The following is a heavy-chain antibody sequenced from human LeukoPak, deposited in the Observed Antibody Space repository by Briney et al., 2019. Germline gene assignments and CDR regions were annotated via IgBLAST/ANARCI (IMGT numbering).Heavy chain of an antibody. CDR1: GGSISSGGYY. CDR3: ARGRLIAAAGLGY. D-gene: IGHD6-13*01. V-gene: IGHV4-31*03. J-gene: IGHJ4*02. CDR2: IYYSGST. Sequence: SETLSLTCTVSGGSISSGGYYWGWIRQHPGKGLEWIGYIYYSGSTYYNPSLKSRVTISVDTSKNQFSLKLSSVTAADTAVYYCARGRLIAAAGLGYWGQGTLVTVSS.